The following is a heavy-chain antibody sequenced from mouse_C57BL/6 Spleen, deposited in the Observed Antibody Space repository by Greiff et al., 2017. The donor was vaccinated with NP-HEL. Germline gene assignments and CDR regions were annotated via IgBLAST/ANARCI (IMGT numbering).Heavy chain of an antibody. Sequence: EVKLMESGGGLVKPGGSLKLSCAASGFTFSDYGMHWVRQAPEKGLEWVAYISSGSSTIYYADTVKGRFTISRDNAKNTLFLQMTSLRSEDTAMYYCARPSITTAGAMDYWGQGTSVTVSS. J-gene: IGHJ4*01. D-gene: IGHD1-1*01. CDR3: ARPSITTAGAMDY. V-gene: IGHV5-17*01. CDR1: GFTFSDYG. CDR2: ISSGSSTI.